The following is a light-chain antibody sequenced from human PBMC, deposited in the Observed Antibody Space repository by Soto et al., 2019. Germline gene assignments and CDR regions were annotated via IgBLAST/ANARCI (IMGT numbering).Light chain of an antibody. CDR3: QEHSNWPPLT. Sequence: EIVLTQSPATLSLSPGERATLSCRASQSVTKSLVWYQQKPGQVPRLLIYNASNRATGIPARFSGSGSGTDFTLTINSLEPEDFAVYYCQEHSNWPPLTFGGGTKVEIK. V-gene: IGKV3-11*01. CDR2: NAS. J-gene: IGKJ4*01. CDR1: QSVTKS.